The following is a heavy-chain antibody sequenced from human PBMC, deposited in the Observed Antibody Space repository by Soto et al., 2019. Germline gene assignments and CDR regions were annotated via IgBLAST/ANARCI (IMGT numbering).Heavy chain of an antibody. J-gene: IGHJ4*02. CDR1: GFAFSNAW. CDR2: IKSKTDGGTT. CDR3: TTDRSLRYFDWLLRVPVDY. Sequence: PGGSLRLSCAASGFAFSNAWMSWVRQAPGKGLEWVGRIKSKTDGGTTDYAAPVKGRFTISRDDSKNTLYLQMNSLKTEDTAVYYCTTDRSLRYFDWLLRVPVDYWGQGTLVTVSS. V-gene: IGHV3-15*01. D-gene: IGHD3-9*01.